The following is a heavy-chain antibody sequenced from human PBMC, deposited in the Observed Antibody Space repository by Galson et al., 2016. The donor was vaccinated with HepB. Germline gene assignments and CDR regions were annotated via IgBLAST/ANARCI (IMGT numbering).Heavy chain of an antibody. CDR1: GFTFSNYA. D-gene: IGHD5-18*01. J-gene: IGHJ4*02. Sequence: SLRLSCAASGFTFSNYAMSWVRQAPGKGLEWVSIFGVASGSTYYADSVKGRFTISRDNSKNTLYLQMNSLRAEDTAVYYCAKDHVPHTPSPTDFWGQRALVAVSS. CDR3: AKDHVPHTPSPTDF. V-gene: IGHV3-23*01. CDR2: FGVASGST.